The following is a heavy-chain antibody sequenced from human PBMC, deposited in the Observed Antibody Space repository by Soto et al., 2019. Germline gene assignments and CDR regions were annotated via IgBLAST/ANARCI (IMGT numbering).Heavy chain of an antibody. V-gene: IGHV2-5*02. CDR1: GFSLSTTGVG. D-gene: IGHD2-21*01. Sequence: QITLKESGPTLVKPTQTLTLTCTFSGFSLSTTGVGVGWIRQPPGKALEWLALIYWDDDKRYNPSLKSRLTTTKDTSNNQVVLTMTNMDPVDTATYYCVQSRCGGDCLQSYSSHSYYGLDVWGQGTTVTVSS. CDR3: VQSRCGGDCLQSYSSHSYYGLDV. CDR2: IYWDDDK. J-gene: IGHJ6*02.